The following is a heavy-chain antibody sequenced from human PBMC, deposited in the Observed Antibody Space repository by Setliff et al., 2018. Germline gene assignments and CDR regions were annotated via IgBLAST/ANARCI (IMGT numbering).Heavy chain of an antibody. J-gene: IGHJ6*03. CDR3: ARASRFGTIKYRGDYYMDV. CDR1: RYTFTSYG. V-gene: IGHV7-4-1*02. Sequence: ASVKVSCKASRYTFTSYGVHWVRQAPGQGLEWMGWINTNTGNPTYAQGFTGRFVFSLDTSVSTAYLQISSLKAEDTALYYCARASRFGTIKYRGDYYMDVWGKGTTVTVSS. CDR2: INTNTGNP. D-gene: IGHD3-10*01.